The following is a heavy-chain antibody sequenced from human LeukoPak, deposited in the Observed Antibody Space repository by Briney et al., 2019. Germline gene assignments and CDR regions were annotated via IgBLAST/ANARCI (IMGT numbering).Heavy chain of an antibody. CDR2: IRFDGSTQ. CDR1: GFIFSNYG. J-gene: IGHJ4*02. Sequence: GGSLRLSCAASGFIFSNYGMHWVRHSPDKGLEWVTFIRFDGSTQYYADSVKGRFTISRDNPKHTLYLQMSSLRLEDTGVYYCAKEGGDGSPFDYWGQGILVTVSS. V-gene: IGHV3-30*02. D-gene: IGHD5-24*01. CDR3: AKEGGDGSPFDY.